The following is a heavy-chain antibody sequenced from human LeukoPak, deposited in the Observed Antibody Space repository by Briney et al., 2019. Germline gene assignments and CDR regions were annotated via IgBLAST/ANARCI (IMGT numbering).Heavy chain of an antibody. V-gene: IGHV4-59*01. CDR2: IYYSGST. J-gene: IGHJ4*02. CDR1: GGSISSYY. D-gene: IGHD6-13*01. CDR3: ASLAAAGTGNDY. Sequence: PSETLSLTCNVSGGSISSYYWSWIRQPPGKGLEWIGYIYYSGSTNYNPSLKSRVTISVDTSKNQFSLKLSSVTAADTAVYYCASLAAAGTGNDYWGQGTLVTVSS.